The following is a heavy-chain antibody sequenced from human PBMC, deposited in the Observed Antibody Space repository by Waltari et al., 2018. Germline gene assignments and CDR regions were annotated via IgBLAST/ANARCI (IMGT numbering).Heavy chain of an antibody. V-gene: IGHV3-21*01. Sequence: EVQLVESGGGLVKPGGSLRLSCDASGFTFSAYNMNWFRLAPGKGLGWVSSISGDSRVIYYADSLNGRVTISSDDAKDSLVLQMNSLRVEDTAIYYCARDRRGYFDYWGQGTLVTVSS. J-gene: IGHJ4*02. CDR2: ISGDSRVI. CDR3: ARDRRGYFDY. D-gene: IGHD3-16*01. CDR1: GFTFSAYN.